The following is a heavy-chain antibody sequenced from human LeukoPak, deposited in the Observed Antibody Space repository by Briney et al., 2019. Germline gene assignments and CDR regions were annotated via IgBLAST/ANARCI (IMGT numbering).Heavy chain of an antibody. CDR3: ARDPLNYYDSSGYYYGDAFDI. D-gene: IGHD3-22*01. V-gene: IGHV3-7*01. CDR1: GFTFRNYW. J-gene: IGHJ3*02. Sequence: GGSLRLSCAASGFTFRNYWMSWVRQAPGKGLEWVANIKQDGSEKYYVDSVKGRFTISRDNAKNSLYLQMNSLRAADTAVYYCARDPLNYYDSSGYYYGDAFDIWGQGTMVTVSS. CDR2: IKQDGSEK.